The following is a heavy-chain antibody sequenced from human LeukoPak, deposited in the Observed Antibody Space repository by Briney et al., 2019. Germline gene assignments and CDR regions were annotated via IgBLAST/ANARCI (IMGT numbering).Heavy chain of an antibody. Sequence: GGSLRLSCAASGFTFSSFAMSWVRQAPGKGLVWVSTISDTGGSTYYADSVKGRFTISRDNSKNTLYLQMNSLRVEDTAVYYCAKYRNPDDYGDYVSFSPHAFDIWGQGTMVTVSS. CDR1: GFTFSSFA. CDR2: ISDTGGST. CDR3: AKYRNPDDYGDYVSFSPHAFDI. D-gene: IGHD4-17*01. J-gene: IGHJ3*02. V-gene: IGHV3-23*01.